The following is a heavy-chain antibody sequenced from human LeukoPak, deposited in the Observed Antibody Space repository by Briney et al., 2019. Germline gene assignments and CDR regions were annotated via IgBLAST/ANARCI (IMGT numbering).Heavy chain of an antibody. CDR3: ARDQGFGLYYYDSSGYYGVSYYFDY. V-gene: IGHV3-30-3*01. Sequence: PGGSLRLSCAASGFTFSDYYMSWIRQAPGKGLEWVAVISYDGSNKYYADSVKGRFTISRDNSKNTLYLQMNSLRAEDTAVYYCARDQGFGLYYYDSSGYYGVSYYFDYWGQGTLVTVSS. D-gene: IGHD3-22*01. J-gene: IGHJ4*02. CDR2: ISYDGSNK. CDR1: GFTFSDYY.